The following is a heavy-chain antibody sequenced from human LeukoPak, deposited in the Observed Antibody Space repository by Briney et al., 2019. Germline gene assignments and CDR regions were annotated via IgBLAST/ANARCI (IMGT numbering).Heavy chain of an antibody. CDR2: IIPIFGTA. V-gene: IGHV1-69*05. Sequence: SVKVSCKASGGTFSSYAISWVRQAPGQGLEWMGRIIPIFGTANYAQKFQGRVTITKDESTSTAYMELSSLRSEDTAVYYCARVGIDYYDSSGYGVDPWGQGALVTVSS. CDR1: GGTFSSYA. CDR3: ARVGIDYYDSSGYGVDP. D-gene: IGHD3-22*01. J-gene: IGHJ5*02.